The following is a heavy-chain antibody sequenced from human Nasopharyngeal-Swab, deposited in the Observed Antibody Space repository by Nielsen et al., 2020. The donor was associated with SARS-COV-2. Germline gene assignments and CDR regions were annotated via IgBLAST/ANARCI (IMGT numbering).Heavy chain of an antibody. CDR3: ARHGGSSTSCPDCFDY. CDR1: GGSISSYY. Sequence: SETLSLTCTVSGGSISSYYWSWIRQPPGKGLEWIGYIYYSGSTYYNPSLKSRVTISVDTSKNQFSLKLSSVTAADTAVYYCARHGGSSTSCPDCFDYWGQGTLVTVSS. J-gene: IGHJ4*02. D-gene: IGHD2-2*01. CDR2: IYYSGST. V-gene: IGHV4-59*04.